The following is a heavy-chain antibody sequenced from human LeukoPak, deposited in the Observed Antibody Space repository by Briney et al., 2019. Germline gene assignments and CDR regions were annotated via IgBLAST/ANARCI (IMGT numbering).Heavy chain of an antibody. CDR1: GFTFSSYG. J-gene: IGHJ6*02. CDR3: ARTVVPAASYYYYYGMDV. Sequence: GGSLRLSCAASGFTFSSYGMHWVRQAPGKGLEWVAVIWYDGSNKYYAYSVKGRFTISRDNSKNTLYLQMNSLRAEDTAVYYCARTVVPAASYYYYYGMDVWGQGTTVTVSS. V-gene: IGHV3-33*01. CDR2: IWYDGSNK. D-gene: IGHD2-2*01.